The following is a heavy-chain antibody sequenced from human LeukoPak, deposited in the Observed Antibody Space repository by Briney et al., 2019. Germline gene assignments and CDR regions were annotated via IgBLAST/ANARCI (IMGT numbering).Heavy chain of an antibody. D-gene: IGHD2-2*01. Sequence: GGSLRLSCAGSGFTFSDNFLTWIRQTPGKGLEWVGRIKSKTDGGTTDYAAPVKGRFTISRDDSKNTLYLQMNSLKTEDTAVYYCTTEVRNCSSTSCYGAWFDPWGQGTLVTVSS. CDR2: IKSKTDGGTT. CDR3: TTEVRNCSSTSCYGAWFDP. CDR1: GFTFSDNF. J-gene: IGHJ5*02. V-gene: IGHV3-15*01.